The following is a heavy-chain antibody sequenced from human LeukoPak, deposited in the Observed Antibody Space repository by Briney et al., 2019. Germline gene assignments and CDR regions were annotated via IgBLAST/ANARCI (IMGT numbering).Heavy chain of an antibody. Sequence: VSVKVSCKASGYTFTNYYMHWVRQAPGQGLEWMGWINPKSGGTNYAQKFQGRVTMTRDTSISTAYMELNRLRSDDTAVYYCVPSNSFEYYFDYWGQGTLVTVSS. V-gene: IGHV1-2*02. CDR2: INPKSGGT. D-gene: IGHD3-16*01. CDR1: GYTFTNYY. J-gene: IGHJ4*02. CDR3: VPSNSFEYYFDY.